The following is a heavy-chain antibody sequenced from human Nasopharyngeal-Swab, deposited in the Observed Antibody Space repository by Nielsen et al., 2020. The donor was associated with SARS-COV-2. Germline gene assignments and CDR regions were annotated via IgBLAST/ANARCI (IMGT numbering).Heavy chain of an antibody. J-gene: IGHJ5*02. D-gene: IGHD2-2*01. CDR1: GGSISSGGYY. Sequence: LRLSCTVSGGSISSGGYYWSWIRQHPGKGLEWIGYIYYSGSTYYNPSLKSRVTISVDTSKNQFSLKLSSVTAADTAVYYCARARVVVPAANNLFDPWGQVTLVTVSS. V-gene: IGHV4-31*03. CDR3: ARARVVVPAANNLFDP. CDR2: IYYSGST.